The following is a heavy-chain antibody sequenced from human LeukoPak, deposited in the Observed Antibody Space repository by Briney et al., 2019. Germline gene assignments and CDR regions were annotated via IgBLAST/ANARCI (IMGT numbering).Heavy chain of an antibody. D-gene: IGHD5-24*01. CDR2: INPNSGGT. CDR3: ARGLSIEGYNFNY. V-gene: IGHV1-2*06. CDR1: GYTFTGYY. Sequence: ASVKVSCKASGYTFTGYYMHWVRQAPGQGLEWMGRINPNSGGTNYAQKFQGRVTMTRDTSISTAYMELSRLRSDDTAVYYCARGLSIEGYNFNYWGQGTLVTVSS. J-gene: IGHJ4*02.